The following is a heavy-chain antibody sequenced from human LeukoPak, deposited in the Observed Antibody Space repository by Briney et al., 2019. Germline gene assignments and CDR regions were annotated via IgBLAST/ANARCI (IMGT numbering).Heavy chain of an antibody. J-gene: IGHJ4*02. D-gene: IGHD5-12*01. V-gene: IGHV1-69*13. Sequence: SVKVSCKASGGTFSSYAISWVRQAPGQGLEWMGGIIPIFGTANYAQKFQGRVTITADESTSTAYMELSSLRSEDTAVYYCAATIVATTPSFDYWGQGTLVTVSS. CDR3: AATIVATTPSFDY. CDR1: GGTFSSYA. CDR2: IIPIFGTA.